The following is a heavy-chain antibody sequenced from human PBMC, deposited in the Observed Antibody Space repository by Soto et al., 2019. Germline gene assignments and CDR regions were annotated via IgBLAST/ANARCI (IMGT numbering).Heavy chain of an antibody. CDR2: IYHSGST. D-gene: IGHD2-2*02. J-gene: IGHJ5*02. Sequence: NPSETLSLTCAVSGGSISSGGYSWSWIRQPPGKGLEWIGYIYHSGSTYYNPSLKSRVTISVDRSKNQFSLKLSSVTAADTAVYYCARNEYQLLYLDPWGQGTLVTVSS. CDR3: ARNEYQLLYLDP. V-gene: IGHV4-30-2*01. CDR1: GGSISSGGYS.